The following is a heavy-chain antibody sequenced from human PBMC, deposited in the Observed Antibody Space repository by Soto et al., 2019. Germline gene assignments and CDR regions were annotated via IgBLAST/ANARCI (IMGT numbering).Heavy chain of an antibody. D-gene: IGHD6-13*01. V-gene: IGHV4-59*05. CDR2: IFYTGST. Sequence: SETLSLACTVSGGCIRSYFLSWIRQPPGKGLEWIGSIFYTGSTYYSPSLKGRLTISVDPSKNQFSLKLTSVTAADTAMYYCARPKTIGAAAAKGWFDPWGQGTLVTVSS. CDR3: ARPKTIGAAAAKGWFDP. J-gene: IGHJ5*02. CDR1: GGCIRSYF.